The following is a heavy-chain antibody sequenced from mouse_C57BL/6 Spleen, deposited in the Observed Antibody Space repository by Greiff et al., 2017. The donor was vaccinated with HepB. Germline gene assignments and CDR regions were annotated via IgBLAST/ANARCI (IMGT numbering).Heavy chain of an antibody. V-gene: IGHV1-4*01. CDR1: GYTFTSYT. CDR3: ARSDMITTPY. CDR2: INPSSGYT. Sequence: VQLQESGAELARPGASVKMSCKASGYTFTSYTMHWVKQRPGQGLEWIGYINPSSGYTKYNQKFKDKATLTADKSSSTAYMQLSSLTSEDSAVYYCARSDMITTPYWGQGTLVTVSA. J-gene: IGHJ3*01. D-gene: IGHD2-4*01.